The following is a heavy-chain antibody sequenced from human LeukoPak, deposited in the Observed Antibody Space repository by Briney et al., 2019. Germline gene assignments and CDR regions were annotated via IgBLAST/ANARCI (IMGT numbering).Heavy chain of an antibody. D-gene: IGHD3-22*01. CDR1: GFSLSTSGMR. J-gene: IGHJ4*02. CDR3: ARITAGSGYYDY. CDR2: IDWDDDK. Sequence: VSGPTLVNPTQTLTLTCTFSGFSLSTSGMRVSWIRQPPGKALEWLSLIDWDDDKFYSTSLKTRLTISKDTSKNQVVLTMTNMDPVDTATYYCARITAGSGYYDYWGQGTLVTVSS. V-gene: IGHV2-70*04.